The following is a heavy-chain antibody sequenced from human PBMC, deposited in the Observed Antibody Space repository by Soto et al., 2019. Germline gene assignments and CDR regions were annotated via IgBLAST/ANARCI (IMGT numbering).Heavy chain of an antibody. Sequence: GGSLRLSCAASGFTFSSYAMSWVRQAPGKGLEWVSAISGSGGSTYYADSEKGRFTISRDISKNTLFLQMNSLRAEDTAVYYCETGPRRRFNAFDIWGQGTMVTVSS. CDR2: ISGSGGST. V-gene: IGHV3-23*01. CDR1: GFTFSSYA. D-gene: IGHD3-10*01. CDR3: ETGPRRRFNAFDI. J-gene: IGHJ3*02.